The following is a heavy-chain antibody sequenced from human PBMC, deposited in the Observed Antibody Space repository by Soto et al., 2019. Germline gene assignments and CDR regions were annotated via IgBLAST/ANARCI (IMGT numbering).Heavy chain of an antibody. Sequence: SETLSLTCAVSGGSISSGGYSWSWIRQPPGKGLEWIGYIYHSGSIYYNPSLKSRVTISVDRSKNQFSLKLSSVTAADTAVYYCARGGGKLYYYYYGMDVWGQGTTVTVSS. CDR2: IYHSGSI. J-gene: IGHJ6*02. CDR1: GGSISSGGYS. D-gene: IGHD3-16*01. CDR3: ARGGGKLYYYYYGMDV. V-gene: IGHV4-30-2*01.